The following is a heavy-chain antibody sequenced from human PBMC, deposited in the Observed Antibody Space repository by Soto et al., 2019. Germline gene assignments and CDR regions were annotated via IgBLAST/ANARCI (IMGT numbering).Heavy chain of an antibody. V-gene: IGHV3-33*01. J-gene: IGHJ5*02. D-gene: IGHD3-3*01. CDR2: IWYDGSNK. Sequence: GGSLRLSCAASGFTFSSYGMHWVRQDPGKGLEWVAVIWYDGSNKYYADSVKGRFTISRDNSKNTLYLQMNSLRAEDTAVYYCARDPITIFGVVNWFDPWGQGTLVTVSS. CDR1: GFTFSSYG. CDR3: ARDPITIFGVVNWFDP.